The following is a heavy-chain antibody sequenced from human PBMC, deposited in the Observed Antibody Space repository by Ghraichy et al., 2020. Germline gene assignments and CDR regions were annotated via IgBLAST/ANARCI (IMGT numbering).Heavy chain of an antibody. CDR2: INPNSGDT. J-gene: IGHJ6*02. D-gene: IGHD2-8*01. Sequence: ASVKVSCKASGYNFIGNYMHWVRQAPGQGFEWMGRINPNSGDTKYAQKFQDRVTMTRDTSISTAYMELSNLRSDDTAVYYCAREDILLTMYAIGMDVWGQGTTVTVSS. CDR1: GYNFIGNY. CDR3: AREDILLTMYAIGMDV. V-gene: IGHV1-2*06.